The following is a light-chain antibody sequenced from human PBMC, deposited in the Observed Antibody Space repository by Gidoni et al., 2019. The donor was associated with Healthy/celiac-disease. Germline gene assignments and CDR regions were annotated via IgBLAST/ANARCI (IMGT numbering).Light chain of an antibody. Sequence: IQITQSPSSLSASVGDRVTITCRASQSISSYFNWYQQKPGKAPKLLIYAASSLQSGVPSRFSGSGSGTDFTLTISSLQPEDFATYYCQQSYSTLVTFGQGTRLEIK. CDR3: QQSYSTLVT. CDR2: AAS. CDR1: QSISSY. V-gene: IGKV1-39*01. J-gene: IGKJ5*01.